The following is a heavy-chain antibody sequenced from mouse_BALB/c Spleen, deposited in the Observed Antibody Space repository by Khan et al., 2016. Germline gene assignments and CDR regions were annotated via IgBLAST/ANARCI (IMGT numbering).Heavy chain of an antibody. CDR3: ARDTPFAS. CDR1: GYAFSGYW. CDR2: IYPGDGDT. J-gene: IGHJ3*01. Sequence: VQLQESGAELVRPGSSVKISCKASGYAFSGYWMNWVKQRPGQGLEWIGQIYPGDGDTTYNGTFKGKATLTADKCSSPAYMQLSSLPSEDSAVYVCARDTPFASWGQGTLVTVSA. V-gene: IGHV1-80*01.